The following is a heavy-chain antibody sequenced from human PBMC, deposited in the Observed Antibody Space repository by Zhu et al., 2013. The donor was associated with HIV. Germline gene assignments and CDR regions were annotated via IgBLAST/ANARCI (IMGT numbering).Heavy chain of an antibody. V-gene: IGHV1-69*12. CDR1: GGTFSSYA. Sequence: QVQLVQSGSDVRNPGSSVKVSCKASGGTFSSYAISWVRQAPGQGLEWMGGITPIFATANYAQKFQGRVTITADESTSTAYMELSSLRSEDTAVYYCARWLWFGEWNYFDYWGQGTLVTVSS. CDR3: ARWLWFGEWNYFDY. J-gene: IGHJ4*02. CDR2: ITPIFATA. D-gene: IGHD3-10*01.